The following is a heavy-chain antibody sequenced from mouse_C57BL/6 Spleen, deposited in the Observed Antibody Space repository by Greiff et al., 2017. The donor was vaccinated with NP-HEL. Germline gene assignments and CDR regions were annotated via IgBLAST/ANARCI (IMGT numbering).Heavy chain of an antibody. CDR2: IDPSDSYT. V-gene: IGHV1-50*01. CDR3: ARRGGNHFAY. D-gene: IGHD1-1*02. Sequence: QVQLQQPGAELVKPGASVKLSCKASGYTFTSYWMQWVKQRPGQGLEWIGEIDPSDSYTNYNQKFKGKATLTVDTSSSTAYMQLSSLTSEDSAVYYCARRGGNHFAYWGQGTLVTVSA. CDR1: GYTFTSYW. J-gene: IGHJ3*01.